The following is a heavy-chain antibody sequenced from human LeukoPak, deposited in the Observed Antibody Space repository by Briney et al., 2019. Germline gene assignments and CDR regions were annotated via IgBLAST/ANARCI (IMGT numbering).Heavy chain of an antibody. CDR2: INSDGSST. Sequence: GGSLRLSCAASGFTFSNYAMTWVRQAPGKGLVWVSRINSDGSSTSYADSVKGRFTISRDNAKNTLYLQMNSLRAEDTAVYYCARGCGGDCRYYWGQGTLVTVSS. CDR3: ARGCGGDCRYY. J-gene: IGHJ4*02. V-gene: IGHV3-74*01. CDR1: GFTFSNYA. D-gene: IGHD2-21*02.